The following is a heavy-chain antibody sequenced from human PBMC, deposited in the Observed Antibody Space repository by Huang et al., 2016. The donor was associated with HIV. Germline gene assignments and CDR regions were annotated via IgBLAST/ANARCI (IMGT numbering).Heavy chain of an antibody. J-gene: IGHJ4*02. Sequence: KKPGSSVTVSCKASGGTFSSYASSWVRQAPVQGPAWMGWIIPIFGTANYEQKFQGRVTITADESTSTAYMELSSLRSEDTAVYYCARVESRRYYDSSGYYYWGQGTLVTVSS. CDR2: IIPIFGTA. V-gene: IGHV1-69*01. D-gene: IGHD3-22*01. CDR1: GGTFSSYA. CDR3: ARVESRRYYDSSGYYY.